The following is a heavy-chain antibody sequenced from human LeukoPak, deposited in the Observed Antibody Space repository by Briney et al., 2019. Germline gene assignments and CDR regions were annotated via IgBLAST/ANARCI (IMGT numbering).Heavy chain of an antibody. Sequence: ASVKVSCKASGYTFTGHYMHWVRQAPGQGLEWMGWINPNNGGTKYAQKFQGRVTMTRDTSISTAYMELSSLRSDDTAVYHCARGYCTSNTSCRNWFDPWGQGTLVTVSS. CDR1: GYTFTGHY. J-gene: IGHJ5*02. CDR3: ARGYCTSNTSCRNWFDP. V-gene: IGHV1-2*02. D-gene: IGHD2-2*01. CDR2: INPNNGGT.